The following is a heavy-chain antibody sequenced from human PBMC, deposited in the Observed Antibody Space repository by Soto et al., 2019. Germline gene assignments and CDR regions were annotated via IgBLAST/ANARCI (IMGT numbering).Heavy chain of an antibody. CDR3: ARGGIVGAGLGDSDLDY. D-gene: IGHD6-13*01. J-gene: IGHJ4*02. Sequence: QVQLVQSGVEVKKPGASVKVSCKASGYTFPIYGISWVRQAPGQGLEWMGWISPYNGDTNYAQTFQGRVTMTTGTSATTHYLELRSLRSDDTAVYYCARGGIVGAGLGDSDLDYWGQGTLVTVSS. V-gene: IGHV1-18*01. CDR2: ISPYNGDT. CDR1: GYTFPIYG.